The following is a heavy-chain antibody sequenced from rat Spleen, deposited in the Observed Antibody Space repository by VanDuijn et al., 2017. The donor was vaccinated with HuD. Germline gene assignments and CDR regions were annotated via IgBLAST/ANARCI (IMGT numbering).Heavy chain of an antibody. CDR3: ATRGNNPFAY. CDR1: GFTFSDYG. V-gene: IGHV5-29*01. CDR2: ISYDGSST. J-gene: IGHJ3*01. Sequence: EVQLVESDGGLVQPGRSLKLSCAASGFTFSDYGMAWVRQAPTKGLDWVANISYDGSSTYYRDSVKDRFTVSRDNAKSTLYLQMDSLRSEDTATFYCATRGNNPFAYWGQGTLVTVSS. D-gene: IGHD1-10*01.